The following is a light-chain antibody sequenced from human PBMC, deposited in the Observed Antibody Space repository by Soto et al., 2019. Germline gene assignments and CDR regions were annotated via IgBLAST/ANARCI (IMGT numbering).Light chain of an antibody. CDR1: QSVSSN. J-gene: IGKJ4*01. CDR2: GAS. V-gene: IGKV3-15*01. CDR3: QQYNSWPALT. Sequence: EIVMTQSPATLSVSPGERATLSCRASQSVSSNLAWYQQKPGQAPRLLIYGASTRATGIPARFSGSGSGTEFTLTISSLQSEDVAVYYCQQYNSWPALTFGGGTKVEIK.